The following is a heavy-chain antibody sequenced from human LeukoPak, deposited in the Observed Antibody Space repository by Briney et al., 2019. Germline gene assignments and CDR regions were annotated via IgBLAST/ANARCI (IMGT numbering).Heavy chain of an antibody. J-gene: IGHJ4*02. CDR1: GYSISSGYY. V-gene: IGHV4-38-2*02. CDR3: ASTILETRDEPRWSTDY. CDR2: IYHSGST. Sequence: SETLSLTCTVSGYSISSGYYWGWIRQPPGKGLEWIGSIYHSGSTYYNPSLKSRVTISVDTSKNQFSLKLSSVTAADTAVYYCASTILETRDEPRWSTDYWGQGTLVTVSS. D-gene: IGHD4-23*01.